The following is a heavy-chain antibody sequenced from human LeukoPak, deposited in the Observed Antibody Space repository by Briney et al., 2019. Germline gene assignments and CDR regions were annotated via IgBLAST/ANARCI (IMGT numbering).Heavy chain of an antibody. J-gene: IGHJ6*02. CDR2: ISASSSFI. D-gene: IGHD1-14*01. CDR1: GFTFSHYS. V-gene: IGHV3-21*01. Sequence: KAGGSLRLSCAASGFTFSHYSMNWVRQAPGKGLEWVSSISASSSFIYYADSLKGRFTISRDNAKNSLYLQMNSLKAEDTAVYYCARVVGTARIDYGMDVWGQGTTVTVSS. CDR3: ARVVGTARIDYGMDV.